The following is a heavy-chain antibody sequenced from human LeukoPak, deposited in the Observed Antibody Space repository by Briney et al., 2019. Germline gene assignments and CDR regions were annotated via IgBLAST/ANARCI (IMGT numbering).Heavy chain of an antibody. CDR3: ARGQGYSGGADY. Sequence: PSETLSHTCAVYGGSFSGYYWSWIRQPPGKGLEWIGEVNHSGSTNYNPSLKSRVTISVDTSKNQFSLKLSSVTAADTAVYYCARGQGYSGGADYWGQGTLVTVSS. CDR2: VNHSGST. CDR1: GGSFSGYY. J-gene: IGHJ4*02. D-gene: IGHD5-12*01. V-gene: IGHV4-34*01.